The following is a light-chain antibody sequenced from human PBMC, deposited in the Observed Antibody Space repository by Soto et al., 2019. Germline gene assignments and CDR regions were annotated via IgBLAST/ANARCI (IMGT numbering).Light chain of an antibody. CDR2: DAS. CDR1: QSVSSY. J-gene: IGKJ1*01. V-gene: IGKV3-11*01. CDR3: QQRSNWLGT. Sequence: EIVLTQSPATLSLSPGERATLSCRASQSVSSYLAWYQQKPGQAPRLLIYDASNRATGIPARFSGSGSGTDFTPTISSLEPEDFAVYYCQQRSNWLGTFGQGTKVDIK.